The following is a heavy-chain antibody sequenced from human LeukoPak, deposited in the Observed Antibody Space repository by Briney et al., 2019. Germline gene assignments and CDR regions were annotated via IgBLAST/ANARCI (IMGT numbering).Heavy chain of an antibody. CDR1: GFXFSSYA. CDR2: ISYDGSNK. V-gene: IGHV3-30-3*01. Sequence: GGSLRLSCAASGFXFSSYAMHWVRQAPGKGLEWVAVISYDGSNKYYADSVKGRFTISRDNSKNTLYLQMNSLRAEDTAVYYCARAQINMVRGVMSPSYFDYWGQGTLVTVSS. D-gene: IGHD3-10*01. J-gene: IGHJ4*02. CDR3: ARAQINMVRGVMSPSYFDY.